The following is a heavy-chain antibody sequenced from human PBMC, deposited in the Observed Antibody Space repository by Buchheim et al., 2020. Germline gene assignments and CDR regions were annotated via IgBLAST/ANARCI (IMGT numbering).Heavy chain of an antibody. D-gene: IGHD2-2*01. Sequence: QEQLVESGGGVVQPGGSLRLSCAASGFTLGSYGMHWVRRAPGKGLEWVAVIWHDGRHKEYADSVKGRFTISRDNSENRLYLQMNSLRAEDTAIYYCAKLVVPAAMDYFDSWGQG. CDR3: AKLVVPAAMDYFDS. CDR2: IWHDGRHK. V-gene: IGHV3-33*06. J-gene: IGHJ4*02. CDR1: GFTLGSYG.